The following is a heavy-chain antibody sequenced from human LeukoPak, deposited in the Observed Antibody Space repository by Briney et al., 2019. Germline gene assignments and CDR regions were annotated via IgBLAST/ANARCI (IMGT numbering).Heavy chain of an antibody. CDR2: IKEDGSEK. CDR3: ARLSRSYVDY. CDR1: GFTFSSYG. Sequence: GGSLRLSCAASGFTFSSYGMHWVRQAPGKGPEWVANIKEDGSEKYYVDSVKGRFTISRDNTKNSLYLQMNSLRAEDTAVYYCARLSRSYVDYWGRGTLVTVSS. J-gene: IGHJ4*02. V-gene: IGHV3-7*01.